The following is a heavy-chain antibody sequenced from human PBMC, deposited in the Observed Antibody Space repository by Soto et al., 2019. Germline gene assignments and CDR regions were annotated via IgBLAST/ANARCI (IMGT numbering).Heavy chain of an antibody. Sequence: GESLKISCQGSGYTFTNHWITWVRQMPGKGLEWMGRINPSDSHTNYSLSFEGHVTMSVDKSISTAYLQWSSLKASDTAMYYCARHASYYVSSGYFGTYWGQGTLVTVSS. D-gene: IGHD3-22*01. J-gene: IGHJ4*02. CDR3: ARHASYYVSSGYFGTY. CDR1: GYTFTNHW. V-gene: IGHV5-10-1*01. CDR2: INPSDSHT.